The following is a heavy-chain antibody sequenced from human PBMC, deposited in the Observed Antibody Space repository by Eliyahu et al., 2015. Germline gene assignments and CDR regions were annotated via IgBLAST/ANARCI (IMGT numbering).Heavy chain of an antibody. CDR1: GYSISSGYY. CDR2: IYHRGST. D-gene: IGHD2-15*01. Sequence: QVQLQESGPGLVKPSETLSLTCDVSGYSISSGYYWGWIRQPPGKGXEWIGTIYHRGSTYYKPSLKSRVTISLDTSKNQFSLNLSSVTAADTALYYCARAGSGYCTRGSCHPYSSMDVWGQGTTVTVSS. CDR3: ARAGSGYCTRGSCHPYSSMDV. J-gene: IGHJ6*02. V-gene: IGHV4-38-2*01.